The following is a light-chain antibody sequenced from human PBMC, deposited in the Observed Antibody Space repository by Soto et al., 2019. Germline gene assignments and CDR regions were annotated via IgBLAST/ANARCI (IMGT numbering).Light chain of an antibody. CDR1: QSVSSSY. CDR3: QQYGSSPTWT. CDR2: GAS. V-gene: IGKV3-20*01. Sequence: EIVLTQSPGTLSLSPGERATLSCRASQSVSSSYLAWYQQKPGQAPRLLIYGASSRATGIPDRFSGSGSGTDFTLTISRLELEDFAVYYCQQYGSSPTWTFGQGTKV. J-gene: IGKJ1*01.